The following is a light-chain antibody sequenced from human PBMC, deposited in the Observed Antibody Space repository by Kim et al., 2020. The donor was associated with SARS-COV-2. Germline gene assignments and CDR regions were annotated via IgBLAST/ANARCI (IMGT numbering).Light chain of an antibody. J-gene: IGKJ2*01. V-gene: IGKV1-39*01. Sequence: DIQMTQSPTSLSASVGDRVTITCRASQNINNYLNWYQQKPGQAPKLLIFVSSLLQSGVPSRFSGSGTGTDFTLTISSLQPDDFATYYCQQSHDTSFFTFGQGTKLEI. CDR3: QQSHDTSFFT. CDR2: VSS. CDR1: QNINNY.